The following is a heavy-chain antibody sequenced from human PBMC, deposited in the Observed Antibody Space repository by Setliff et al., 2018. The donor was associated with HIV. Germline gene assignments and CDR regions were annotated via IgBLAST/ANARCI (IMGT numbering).Heavy chain of an antibody. CDR1: GFTFSSSA. Sequence: PGGSLRLSCAASGFTFSSSAMHWVRQAPGKGLEWVAVTSFEGTNQYYADSLQGRFTISRDNSKNMVFLQMIHLRTEDTAMYYCTRGALYGSGSFFGWGFSDYWGQGTLVTVSS. CDR3: TRGALYGSGSFFGWGFSDY. V-gene: IGHV3-30*04. J-gene: IGHJ4*02. CDR2: TSFEGTNQ. D-gene: IGHD3-10*01.